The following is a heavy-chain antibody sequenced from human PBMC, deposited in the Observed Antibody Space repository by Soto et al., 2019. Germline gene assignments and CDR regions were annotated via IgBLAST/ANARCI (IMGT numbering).Heavy chain of an antibody. V-gene: IGHV4-39*01. CDR3: ARGFPTVVTVDY. CDR1: VSSISSSNYY. J-gene: IGHJ4*02. Sequence: SVTLSLTCTDSVSSISSSNYYWGWIRQPQGKRLEGIGSIYYSGNTYYNPSLKSRVSISVDTSKNQFSLKLCSVSASDTVVYYCARGFPTVVTVDYWGQGTLVTVSS. CDR2: IYYSGNT. D-gene: IGHD4-17*01.